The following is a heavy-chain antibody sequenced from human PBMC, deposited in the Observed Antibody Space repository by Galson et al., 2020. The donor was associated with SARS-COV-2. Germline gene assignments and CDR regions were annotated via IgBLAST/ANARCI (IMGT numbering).Heavy chain of an antibody. J-gene: IGHJ4*02. D-gene: IGHD3-16*02. Sequence: GESLKISCAASGFTFSSSGMHWVRQAPGKGLEWVAVIWYDGSNKYYADSVKGRFTISRDNSKNTLYLQMNSLRAEDTAVYYCAREIGFSLGELSFVDYWGQGTLVTVSS. CDR1: GFTFSSSG. CDR3: AREIGFSLGELSFVDY. V-gene: IGHV3-33*01. CDR2: IWYDGSNK.